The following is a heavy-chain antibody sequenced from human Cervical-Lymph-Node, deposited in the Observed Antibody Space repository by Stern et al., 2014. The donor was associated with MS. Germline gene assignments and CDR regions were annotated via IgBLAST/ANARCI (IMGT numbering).Heavy chain of an antibody. D-gene: IGHD1-26*01. CDR2: ISSSGSTT. CDR1: GLTFSDYY. Sequence: VQLVESGGGLVQPGGSLRLSCAASGLTFSDYYITWIRQAPGKGPEWVSHISSSGSTTFYADSVKGRFTVSRDNAKNSVYLQMNSLTADDTAVYYCARGGRGTSYYWQYWGQGTLVTVSS. V-gene: IGHV3-11*01. J-gene: IGHJ4*02. CDR3: ARGGRGTSYYWQY.